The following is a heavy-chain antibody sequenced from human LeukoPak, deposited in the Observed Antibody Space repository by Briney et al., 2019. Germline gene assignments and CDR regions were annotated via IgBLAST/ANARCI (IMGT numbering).Heavy chain of an antibody. V-gene: IGHV1-2*02. J-gene: IGHJ3*02. Sequence: ASVTVSCKASGYTFTGYYMQWVRQAPGQGLEWMGWINPNSGGTNYAQKFEGRVTMTRDTSISTAYMELSRLRSDDTAVYYCARDSVQRHAFDIWGQGTMVTVSS. CDR2: INPNSGGT. D-gene: IGHD1-1*01. CDR3: ARDSVQRHAFDI. CDR1: GYTFTGYY.